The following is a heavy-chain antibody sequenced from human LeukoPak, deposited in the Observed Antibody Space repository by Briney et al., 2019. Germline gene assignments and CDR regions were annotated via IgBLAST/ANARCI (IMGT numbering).Heavy chain of an antibody. J-gene: IGHJ5*02. CDR2: IYYSGST. CDR3: ARVGYYYDSGGYS. CDR1: GGSISSGDYY. D-gene: IGHD3-22*01. Sequence: SETLSLTCTVSGGSISSGDYYWSWIRQPPGKGLEWIGYIYYSGSTYYNPSLKSRVTISVGTSKNQFSLKLNSVTAEDTAVYYCARVGYYYDSGGYSWGQGTLVTVSS. V-gene: IGHV4-30-4*01.